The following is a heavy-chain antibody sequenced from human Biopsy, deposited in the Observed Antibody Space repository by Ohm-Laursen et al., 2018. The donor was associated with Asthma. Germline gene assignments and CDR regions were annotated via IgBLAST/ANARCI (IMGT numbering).Heavy chain of an antibody. D-gene: IGHD3-22*01. CDR2: ISWNSGNI. V-gene: IGHV3-9*01. CDR3: AKSADYYDSTDYLDF. Sequence: SLRLFCAAPGFSFDDCAMHWVRQAPGKGLEWVSSISWNSGNIDYAVSVEGRFTISRDNAKNSLYLQMQSLRPEDTAFYYCAKSADYYDSTDYLDFWGRGTLVTVSS. CDR1: GFSFDDCA. J-gene: IGHJ4*01.